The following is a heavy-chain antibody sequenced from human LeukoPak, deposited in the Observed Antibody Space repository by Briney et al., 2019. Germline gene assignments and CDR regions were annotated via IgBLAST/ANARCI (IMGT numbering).Heavy chain of an antibody. CDR1: GDGVSSNGVA. Sequence: SQTLSLTCVISGDGVSSNGVAWNWVRQSPSRGLEWLGRTYYGSKWSNDYALSVKSRIAINPDTSKNQFSLQLNSVTPEDTAVYYCTRGRNSAFDYWGQGTLVTVSS. CDR2: TYYGSKWSN. CDR3: TRGRNSAFDY. V-gene: IGHV6-1*01. J-gene: IGHJ4*02. D-gene: IGHD1-14*01.